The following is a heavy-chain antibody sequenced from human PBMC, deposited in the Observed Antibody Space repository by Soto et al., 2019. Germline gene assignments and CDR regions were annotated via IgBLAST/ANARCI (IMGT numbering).Heavy chain of an antibody. D-gene: IGHD2-21*02. J-gene: IGHJ4*01. V-gene: IGHV4-31*03. CDR2: IYHSGTA. CDR3: ARVQNQDTVTASSPRRDSDY. CDR1: GGSISSGNHQ. Sequence: TSENLSLTSIFSGGSISSGNHQWSWIRQHPGTGLEWIGYIYHSGTAYYNPSLKSRVIMSVDTSKNQFSLNLKSVTAADTATYYCARVQNQDTVTASSPRRDSDYGG.